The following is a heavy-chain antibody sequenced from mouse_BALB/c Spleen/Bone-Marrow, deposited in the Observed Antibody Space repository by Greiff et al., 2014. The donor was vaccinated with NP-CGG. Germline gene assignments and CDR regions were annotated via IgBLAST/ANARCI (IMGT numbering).Heavy chain of an antibody. CDR3: ARSGKVRNAMDY. J-gene: IGHJ4*01. D-gene: IGHD2-14*01. Sequence: VQLQQSGAELVRPGVSVKIPCKGSGYTFTDYAMHWVKQSHAKGLEWIGVISTYYGDASYNQKFKGKATMTVDKSSSTAYMELARLTSEDSAIYYCARSGKVRNAMDYWGQGASVTVSS. V-gene: IGHV1S137*01. CDR1: GYTFTDYA. CDR2: ISTYYGDA.